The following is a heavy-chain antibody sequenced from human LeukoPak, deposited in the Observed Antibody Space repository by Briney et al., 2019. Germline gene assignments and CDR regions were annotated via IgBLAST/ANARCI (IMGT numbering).Heavy chain of an antibody. J-gene: IGHJ4*02. D-gene: IGHD5-18*01. V-gene: IGHV4-34*01. CDR2: INHSGST. CDR1: GGSFSGYY. Sequence: PSETLSLTCAVYGGSFSGYYWSWIRQPPGKGLEWIGEINHSGSTNYNPSLKSRVTIPVDTSKNQFSLKLSSVTAADTAVYYCARTVKYSYGYSWFDYWGQGTLVTVSS. CDR3: ARTVKYSYGYSWFDY.